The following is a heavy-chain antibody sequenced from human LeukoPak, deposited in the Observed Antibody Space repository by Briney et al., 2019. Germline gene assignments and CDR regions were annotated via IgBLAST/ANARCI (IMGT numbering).Heavy chain of an antibody. D-gene: IGHD3-9*01. CDR1: GGSFSGYY. Sequence: SETLSLTCAVYGGSFSGYYWSWIRQPPGKGLEWIGEINHSGSTNYNPSHKSRVTISVDTSKNQFSLKLSSVTAADTAVYYCARGLLRYFEGWGQGTLVTVSS. V-gene: IGHV4-34*01. CDR2: INHSGST. CDR3: ARGLLRYFEG. J-gene: IGHJ4*02.